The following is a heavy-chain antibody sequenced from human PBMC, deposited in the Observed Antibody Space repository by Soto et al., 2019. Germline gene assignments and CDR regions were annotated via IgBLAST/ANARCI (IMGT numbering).Heavy chain of an antibody. CDR3: ASRDPGTSVDY. CDR2: VYYTGST. Sequence: PSETLSLTCTVSGDSVSSGIYYWSWIRQPPGQGLEWIGYVYYTGSTNYNPSLQSRVTISIDTSKNQFSLKVTSLTAADTAVYYCASRDPGTSVDYWGQGTLVTVSS. D-gene: IGHD1-7*01. CDR1: GDSVSSGIYY. V-gene: IGHV4-61*01. J-gene: IGHJ4*02.